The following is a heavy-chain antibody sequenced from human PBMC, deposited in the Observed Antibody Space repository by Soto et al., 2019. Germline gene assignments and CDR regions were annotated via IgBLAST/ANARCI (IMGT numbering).Heavy chain of an antibody. CDR3: ASTSQHGDFDWLLYPDY. CDR2: IIPIFGTA. J-gene: IGHJ4*02. CDR1: GGTFSSYA. V-gene: IGHV1-69*06. D-gene: IGHD3-9*01. Sequence: QVQLVQSGAEVKKPGSSVKVSCKASGGTFSSYAISWGRQAPGQGLEWMGGIIPIFGTANYAQKFQGRVTITADKSTSTAYMELSSLRSEDTAVYYCASTSQHGDFDWLLYPDYWGQGTLVTVSS.